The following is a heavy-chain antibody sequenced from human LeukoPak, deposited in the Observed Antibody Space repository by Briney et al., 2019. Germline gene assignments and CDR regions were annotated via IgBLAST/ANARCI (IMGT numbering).Heavy chain of an antibody. CDR2: IIPIFGTA. CDR3: ARVHGDYDYYGMDV. V-gene: IGHV1-69*01. J-gene: IGHJ6*02. Sequence: GSSVKVSCKASGGTFSSYAISWVRQAPGQGLEWMGGIIPIFGTANYAQKFQGRVTITADESTSTAYMELSSLRSEDTAVYYCARVHGDYDYYGMDVWGQGATVTVSS. CDR1: GGTFSSYA. D-gene: IGHD4-17*01.